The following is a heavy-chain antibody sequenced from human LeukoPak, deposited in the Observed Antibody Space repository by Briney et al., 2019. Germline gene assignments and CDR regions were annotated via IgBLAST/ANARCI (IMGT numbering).Heavy chain of an antibody. CDR1: GYTFTSYY. CDR2: INPSTGGT. D-gene: IGHD1-26*01. J-gene: IGHJ2*01. CDR3: ARDRGIVGTTWGWYFDL. Sequence: GASVKVSCKASGYTFTSYYIHWVRQAPGQGLEWMGIINPSTGGTSYAQKFQGRVTMTRDTSTSTVYMELSSLRSEDRAVYYCARDRGIVGTTWGWYFDLWGRGTLVTVSS. V-gene: IGHV1-46*01.